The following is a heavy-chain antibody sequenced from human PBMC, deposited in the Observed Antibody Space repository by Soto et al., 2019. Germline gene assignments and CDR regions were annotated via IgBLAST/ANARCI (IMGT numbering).Heavy chain of an antibody. Sequence: APGQRLEWMGWINAGNGNTKYSQKFQGRVTITRDTSASTAYMELSSLRSEDTAVYYCARFIVVVTAADYWGQGTLVTVSP. J-gene: IGHJ4*02. CDR2: INAGNGNT. D-gene: IGHD2-21*02. CDR3: ARFIVVVTAADY. V-gene: IGHV1-3*01.